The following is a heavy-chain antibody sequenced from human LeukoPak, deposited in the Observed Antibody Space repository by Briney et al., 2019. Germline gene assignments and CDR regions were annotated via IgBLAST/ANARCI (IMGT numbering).Heavy chain of an antibody. Sequence: PGGSLRLSCVASGFTFSSYAMSWVRPAPGKGLDWVSVISGSAGKIRYAGSVKGRFTISRDNSENTVYLQMNNLRAEDTAVYYCAGRVTGYSSGYVYWGQGTLVTVSS. J-gene: IGHJ4*02. CDR3: AGRVTGYSSGYVY. D-gene: IGHD5-18*01. CDR1: GFTFSSYA. CDR2: ISGSAGKI. V-gene: IGHV3-23*01.